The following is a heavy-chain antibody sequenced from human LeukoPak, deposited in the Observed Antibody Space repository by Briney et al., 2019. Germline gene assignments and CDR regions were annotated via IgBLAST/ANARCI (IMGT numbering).Heavy chain of an antibody. J-gene: IGHJ3*02. CDR1: GFTFSSYA. Sequence: GGSLRLSCAASGFTFSSYAMSWVRQAPGKGLEWVSAISGSGGSTYYADSVKGRFTISRDNAKNSLYLQMNSLRAEDTAVYYCARALRGDLGAFDIWGQGTMVTVSS. V-gene: IGHV3-23*01. CDR3: ARALRGDLGAFDI. CDR2: ISGSGGST. D-gene: IGHD3-16*01.